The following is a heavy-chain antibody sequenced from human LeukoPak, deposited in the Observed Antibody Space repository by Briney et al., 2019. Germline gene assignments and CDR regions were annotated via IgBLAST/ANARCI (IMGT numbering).Heavy chain of an antibody. CDR3: ARAGVISGWDY. V-gene: IGHV3-73*01. CDR2: VRNRAHRHAT. D-gene: IGHD3-3*02. Sequence: GGSLRLSCAASGFSLTDSTMHWVRQASGKGLEWVGRVRNRAHRHATGYSMSVNGRFTISRDDSKNTLYLQMDSLTVEDTAVYYCARAGVISGWDYWGQGVLVTVSS. CDR1: GFSLTDST. J-gene: IGHJ4*02.